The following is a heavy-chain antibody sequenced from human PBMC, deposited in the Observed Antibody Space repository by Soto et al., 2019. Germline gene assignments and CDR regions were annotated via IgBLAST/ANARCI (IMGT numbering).Heavy chain of an antibody. Sequence: ASVEVSCKASGYTFTGYYMRWVRQAPGQGLEWMGWINPNSGDTNSAQKFQGRVTMTRDTSFSTAYMELSNLRSDDTAVYYCARTGTILYYYYGMDVWGQGTTVTVSS. CDR3: ARTGTILYYYYGMDV. CDR2: INPNSGDT. J-gene: IGHJ6*02. V-gene: IGHV1-2*02. CDR1: GYTFTGYY. D-gene: IGHD1-1*01.